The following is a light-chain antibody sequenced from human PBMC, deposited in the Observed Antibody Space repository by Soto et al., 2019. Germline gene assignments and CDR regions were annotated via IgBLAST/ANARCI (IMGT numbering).Light chain of an antibody. CDR2: EVS. CDR3: SSYTSSSFYV. CDR1: SSDVGSYNR. Sequence: QSVLTQPPSVSGSPGQSVTFSCTGTSSDVGSYNRVSWYQQPPGTAPKLMIYEVSNRPSGVPDRFSGSKSGNTASLTISGLQVEDEADYYCSSYTSSSFYVFGTGTKVTVL. J-gene: IGLJ1*01. V-gene: IGLV2-18*02.